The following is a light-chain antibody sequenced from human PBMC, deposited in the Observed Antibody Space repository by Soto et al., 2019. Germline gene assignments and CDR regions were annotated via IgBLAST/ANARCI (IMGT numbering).Light chain of an antibody. CDR2: DAS. V-gene: IGKV3-11*01. CDR3: QQRSA. Sequence: DTVLTQSPATLSLSPGERATLSCRASQRVSSYLAWYPQKPGQAPRLLIYDASNRATGILARCSGSGSGTDFTLTLSRLEPEDYAVYYCQQRSAFGQGTRLEIK. CDR1: QRVSSY. J-gene: IGKJ5*01.